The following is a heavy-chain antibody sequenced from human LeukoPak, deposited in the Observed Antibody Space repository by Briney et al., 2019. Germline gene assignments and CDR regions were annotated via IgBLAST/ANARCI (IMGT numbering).Heavy chain of an antibody. V-gene: IGHV3-30*19. D-gene: IGHD5-18*01. CDR3: ARAYTAMVLYYFDY. CDR1: GFTFSSYG. Sequence: PGGSLRLSCAASGFTFSSYGMHWVRQAPGKGLEWVAVISYDGSNKYYADSVKGRFTISRDNSKNTLYLQMNSLRAEDTAVYYCARAYTAMVLYYFDYWGQGTLVTVSS. J-gene: IGHJ4*02. CDR2: ISYDGSNK.